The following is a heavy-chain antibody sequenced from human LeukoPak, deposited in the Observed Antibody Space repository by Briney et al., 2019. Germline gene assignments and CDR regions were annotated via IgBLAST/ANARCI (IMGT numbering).Heavy chain of an antibody. CDR3: ARSRLDAFDI. Sequence: PGRSLRLSCAASGFTFSSYAMHWVRQGPGKGLEWVAVIYSGGSTYYADFVKGRFTISRDNSKNTLFLQMNNLRAEDTAVYYCARSRLDAFDIWGQGTMVTVSP. J-gene: IGHJ3*02. V-gene: IGHV3-53*01. D-gene: IGHD6-25*01. CDR1: GFTFSSYA. CDR2: IYSGGST.